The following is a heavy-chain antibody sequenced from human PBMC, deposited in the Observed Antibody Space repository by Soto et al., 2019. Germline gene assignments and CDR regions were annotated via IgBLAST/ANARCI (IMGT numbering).Heavy chain of an antibody. D-gene: IGHD2-8*01. Sequence: QVQLQQWGAGLLKPSETLSLTCAVYGGSFSGYYWSWIRQPPGKGLEWIGEINHSGSTNYNPSLKSRVTISVDTSKTQFSLKLSSVTAADTAVYYCARGARRVMRGHFDYWGQGTLVTVSS. CDR2: INHSGST. CDR1: GGSFSGYY. CDR3: ARGARRVMRGHFDY. J-gene: IGHJ4*02. V-gene: IGHV4-34*01.